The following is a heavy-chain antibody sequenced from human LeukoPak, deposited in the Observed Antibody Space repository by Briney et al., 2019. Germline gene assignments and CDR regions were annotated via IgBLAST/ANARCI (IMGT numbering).Heavy chain of an antibody. J-gene: IGHJ4*02. CDR1: GFTFGSYV. Sequence: GGSLRLSCAASGFTFGSYVMSWVRQAPGKGLEWVSSISGSSSNLYYADSVKGRFTISRDNSRNTLYLQMNSLRAEDTATYYCAARPTNAAVAPSDYWGQGTLVTVSS. CDR2: ISGSSSNL. D-gene: IGHD6-13*01. CDR3: AARPTNAAVAPSDY. V-gene: IGHV3-23*01.